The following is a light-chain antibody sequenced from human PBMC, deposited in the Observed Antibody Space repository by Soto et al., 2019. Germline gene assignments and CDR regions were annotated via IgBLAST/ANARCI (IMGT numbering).Light chain of an antibody. CDR1: SSNVGSKS. J-gene: IGLJ2*01. V-gene: IGLV1-44*01. Sequence: QSVLTQAPSASGTPGQRVTISCSGSSSNVGSKSVNWYQQLPGTAPKLLIYSNNQRPSGVPDRVSGSKSGTSASLAISGLQSEDEADYYCATWDDSLNGPVFGGGTKLTVL. CDR2: SNN. CDR3: ATWDDSLNGPV.